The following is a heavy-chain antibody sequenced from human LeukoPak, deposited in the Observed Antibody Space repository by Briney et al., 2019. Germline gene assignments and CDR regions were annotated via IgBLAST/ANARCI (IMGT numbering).Heavy chain of an antibody. J-gene: IGHJ4*02. D-gene: IGHD3-3*01. CDR3: ARDPSRVLRFLEWLSQYFDY. CDR2: INPNSGGT. V-gene: IGHV1-2*02. CDR1: GYTFTGYY. Sequence: ASVKVSCKASGYTFTGYYMHWVRQAPGQGLEWMGWINPNSGGTNYAQKFQGRVTMTRDTSISTAYMELSRLRSDDTAVYYCARDPSRVLRFLEWLSQYFDYWGQGTLVTVSS.